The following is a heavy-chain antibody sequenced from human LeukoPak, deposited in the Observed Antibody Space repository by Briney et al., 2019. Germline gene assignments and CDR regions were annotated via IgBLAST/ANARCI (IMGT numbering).Heavy chain of an antibody. CDR1: GYIFTGYY. Sequence: GASVKVSCKASGYIFTGYYLHWVRQAPGQGLEWMGWINLYNGGTSYAQKLQGRVTITGDTSTSTAYMELTRLTSDDTALYFCARGEGSSIDYWGQGTLVTVSS. V-gene: IGHV1-2*02. CDR2: INLYNGGT. CDR3: ARGEGSSIDY. D-gene: IGHD6-13*01. J-gene: IGHJ4*02.